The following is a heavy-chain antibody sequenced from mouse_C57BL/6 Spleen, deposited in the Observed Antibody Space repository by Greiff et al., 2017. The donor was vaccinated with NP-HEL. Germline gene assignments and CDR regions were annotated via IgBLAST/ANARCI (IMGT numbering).Heavy chain of an antibody. CDR1: GFTFSSYA. D-gene: IGHD1-1*01. Sequence: EVQLVESGGGLVKPGGSLKLSCAASGFTFSSYAMSWVRQTPEKRLEWVATISDGGSYTYYPDNVKGRFTISRDNAKNNLYLQMSHLKSEDTAMYYCARALGSSYRYWYFDVWGTGTTVTVSS. CDR3: ARALGSSYRYWYFDV. CDR2: ISDGGSYT. V-gene: IGHV5-4*01. J-gene: IGHJ1*03.